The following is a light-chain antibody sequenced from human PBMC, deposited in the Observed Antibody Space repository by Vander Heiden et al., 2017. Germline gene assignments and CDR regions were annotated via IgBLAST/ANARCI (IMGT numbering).Light chain of an antibody. Sequence: QSALTQPASVSVSPGQSITISCTGNNSDVGGYNYVSWYQQNPGKAPKLMIYEVSNRPSGVSNRFSGSKSGNTASLTISGLQAEDEADYYCRSYTSSSHFYVFGTGTTVTGL. J-gene: IGLJ1*01. CDR1: NSDVGGYNY. CDR3: RSYTSSSHFYV. V-gene: IGLV2-14*01. CDR2: EVS.